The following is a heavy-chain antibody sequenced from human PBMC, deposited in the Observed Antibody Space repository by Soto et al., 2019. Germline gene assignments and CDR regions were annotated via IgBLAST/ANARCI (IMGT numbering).Heavy chain of an antibody. D-gene: IGHD6-6*01. V-gene: IGHV4-30-4*01. Sequence: SETLSLTCTVSGGSISSGDYYWSWIRQPPGKGLEWIGYIYYSGSTYYNPSLKSRVTISVDTSKNQFSLKLSSVTAADTAVYYCARTPNLKYSSSPAPYFDYWGQGTLVTVSS. CDR2: IYYSGST. CDR3: ARTPNLKYSSSPAPYFDY. J-gene: IGHJ4*02. CDR1: GGSISSGDYY.